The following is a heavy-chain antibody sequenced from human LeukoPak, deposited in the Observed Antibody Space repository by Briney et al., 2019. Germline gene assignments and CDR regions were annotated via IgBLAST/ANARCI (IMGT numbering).Heavy chain of an antibody. CDR2: IRSKANSYAT. D-gene: IGHD1-26*01. CDR1: GFTFSGSA. Sequence: GGSLRLSCAASGFTFSGSAMHWVRQASGKGLEWVGRIRSKANSYATAYAASVKGRFTISRGDSKNTAYLQMNSLKTEDTAVYYCTRLVGATKDFDYWGQGTLVTVSS. CDR3: TRLVGATKDFDY. V-gene: IGHV3-73*01. J-gene: IGHJ4*02.